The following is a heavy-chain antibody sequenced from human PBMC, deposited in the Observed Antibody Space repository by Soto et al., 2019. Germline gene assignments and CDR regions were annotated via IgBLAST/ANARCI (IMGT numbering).Heavy chain of an antibody. J-gene: IGHJ3*02. CDR1: GDSVSGNSAA. CDR3: ARDHRGYSSGWHQGVNAFDI. Sequence: PSQTLSLTCAISGDSVSGNSAAWNWIRQSPSRGLEWLGRTYYRSKWYNDYAVSVKSRITINPDTSKNQFSLQLNSVTPEDTAVYYCARDHRGYSSGWHQGVNAFDIWGQGTMVTVSS. CDR2: TYYRSKWYN. D-gene: IGHD6-19*01. V-gene: IGHV6-1*01.